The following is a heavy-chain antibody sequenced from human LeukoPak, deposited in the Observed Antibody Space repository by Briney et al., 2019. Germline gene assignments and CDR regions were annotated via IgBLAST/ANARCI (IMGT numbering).Heavy chain of an antibody. Sequence: GRSLRLSCAASGFTFSSYGMHWVRQAPGKGLEWVAVISYDGSNKYYADSVKGRFTISRDNSKSTLYLQMNSLRAEDTAVYYCAKPHDYYDSSGYYYDYWGQGTLVTVSS. CDR1: GFTFSSYG. CDR3: AKPHDYYDSSGYYYDY. J-gene: IGHJ4*02. CDR2: ISYDGSNK. V-gene: IGHV3-30*18. D-gene: IGHD3-22*01.